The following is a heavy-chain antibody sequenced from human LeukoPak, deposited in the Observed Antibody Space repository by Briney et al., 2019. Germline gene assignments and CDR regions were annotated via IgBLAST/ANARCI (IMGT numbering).Heavy chain of an antibody. J-gene: IGHJ4*02. V-gene: IGHV1-18*01. Sequence: GASVKVSCKASGYTFTSYGISWVRQAPGQWLEWMGWISAYNGNTNYAQKLQGRVTMTTDTSTSTAYMELRSLRSDDTAVYYCARGGFDWLLSAHTSDYWGQGTLVTVST. CDR1: GYTFTSYG. CDR3: ARGGFDWLLSAHTSDY. CDR2: ISAYNGNT. D-gene: IGHD3-9*01.